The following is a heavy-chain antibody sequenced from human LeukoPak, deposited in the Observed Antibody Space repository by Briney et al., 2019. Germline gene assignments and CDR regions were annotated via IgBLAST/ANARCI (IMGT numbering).Heavy chain of an antibody. CDR2: ISARGDST. Sequence: GGSLRLSCAASGFTFDTYWMTWVRQAPGKGLEWVSGISARGDSTYYADSVKGRFTISREWSRNTLYLQMNSLSVEDSAVYYCAKDLGRFGVGVSLDFWGLGTLVTVAS. V-gene: IGHV3-23*01. CDR1: GFTFDTYW. D-gene: IGHD3-3*01. CDR3: AKDLGRFGVGVSLDF. J-gene: IGHJ4*02.